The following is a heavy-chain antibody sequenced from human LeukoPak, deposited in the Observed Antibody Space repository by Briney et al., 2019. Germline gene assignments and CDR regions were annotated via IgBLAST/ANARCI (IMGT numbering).Heavy chain of an antibody. V-gene: IGHV1-69*06. CDR1: GGTFSSYA. CDR3: ARVGYSSSWYWDWFDP. CDR2: IIPIFGTA. J-gene: IGHJ5*02. Sequence: SVKVSCKASGGTFSSYAISWVRQAPGQGLEWMGGIIPIFGTANYAQKFQGRVTITADKSTSTAYMELSSLRSEDTAVYYCARVGYSSSWYWDWFDPWGQGTLVTVSS. D-gene: IGHD6-13*01.